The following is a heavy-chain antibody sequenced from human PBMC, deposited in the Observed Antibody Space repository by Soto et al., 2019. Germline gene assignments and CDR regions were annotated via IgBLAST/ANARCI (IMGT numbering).Heavy chain of an antibody. CDR3: AKGGSGAVAGRTDY. D-gene: IGHD6-19*01. V-gene: IGHV3-9*01. J-gene: IGHJ4*02. CDR1: GFTFDDYA. Sequence: EVQLVESGGGLVQPGRSLRLSCAASGFTFDDYAMHWVRQVPGKGPEWVSGISWNSGDICYADSVKGRFTISRDNAKNSLYLQMNSLRAEDTALYYCAKGGSGAVAGRTDYWGQGALVTVSS. CDR2: ISWNSGDI.